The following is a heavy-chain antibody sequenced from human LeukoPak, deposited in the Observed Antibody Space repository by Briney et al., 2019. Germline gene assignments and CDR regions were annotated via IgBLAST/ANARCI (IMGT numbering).Heavy chain of an antibody. CDR3: TRTPDGVDY. Sequence: GGSLRLSCAASGFTFSNYWMTWVRQAPGKGLEWVANIKEDGSEIFYVDSVKGRFTISRDNARNSLYLQMNSLRAEDTAVYYCTRTPDGVDYWGQGTLVTVSS. CDR1: GFTFSNYW. V-gene: IGHV3-7*01. CDR2: IKEDGSEI. J-gene: IGHJ4*02. D-gene: IGHD3-10*01.